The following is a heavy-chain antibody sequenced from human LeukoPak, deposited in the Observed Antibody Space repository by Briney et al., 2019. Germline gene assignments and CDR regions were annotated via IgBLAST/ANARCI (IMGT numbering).Heavy chain of an antibody. CDR1: GFTFSSYA. CDR2: ISISGSKT. Sequence: GGSLRLSCAASGFTFSSYAMTWVRQAPGKGLEWVSAISISGSKTYYADSVKGRFTISRDNSKNTLYLQMNSLRAEDTAVYYCANEIRPNDYWGQGTQVTVSS. D-gene: IGHD4-17*01. V-gene: IGHV3-23*01. CDR3: ANEIRPNDY. J-gene: IGHJ4*02.